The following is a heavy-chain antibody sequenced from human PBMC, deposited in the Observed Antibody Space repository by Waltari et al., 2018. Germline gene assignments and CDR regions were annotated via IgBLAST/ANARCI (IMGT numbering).Heavy chain of an antibody. D-gene: IGHD2-21*01. CDR1: GYSISNGYY. CDR2: FYHGGIV. CDR3: ARHEGCGGTTCYETGFYQH. J-gene: IGHJ1*01. V-gene: IGHV4-38-2*01. Sequence: QVQLQESGPGLVKPWETLSLNCAVSGYSISNGYYWAWIRQPPGKGLEWLGIFYHGGIVYYNPALKRRVTSSIDTSKNQFSLMLTSVTAADTAVYYCARHEGCGGTTCYETGFYQHWGQGTLVTVTS.